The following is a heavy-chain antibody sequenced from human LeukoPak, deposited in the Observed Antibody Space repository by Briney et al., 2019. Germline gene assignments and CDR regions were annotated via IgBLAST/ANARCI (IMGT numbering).Heavy chain of an antibody. Sequence: ASVKVSCKASGYTFISYGISWVRQAPGQGLEWMEWISGYNGNTNYAQNLQGRVTMTTDTSTSTAYMELRSLRSDDTAVYYCARGLGVVTAQSEQPKPRYFDLWGRGTQVTVSS. J-gene: IGHJ2*01. CDR3: ARGLGVVTAQSEQPKPRYFDL. CDR2: ISGYNGNT. D-gene: IGHD2-21*02. CDR1: GYTFISYG. V-gene: IGHV1-18*01.